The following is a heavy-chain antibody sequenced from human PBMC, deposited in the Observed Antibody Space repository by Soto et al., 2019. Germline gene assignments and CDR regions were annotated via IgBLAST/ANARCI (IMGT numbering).Heavy chain of an antibody. J-gene: IGHJ5*02. D-gene: IGHD2-21*01. CDR2: IIPILGIA. CDR3: ARALIYGINWFDP. CDR1: GGTFSSYT. V-gene: IGHV1-69*02. Sequence: QVQLVQSGAEVKKPGSSVKVSCKASGGTFSSYTISWVRQAPGQGLEWMGRIIPILGIANYAQKFQGRVTITADKSTSTAYMELSSLRSEDTAVYYCARALIYGINWFDPWGQGTLVTVSS.